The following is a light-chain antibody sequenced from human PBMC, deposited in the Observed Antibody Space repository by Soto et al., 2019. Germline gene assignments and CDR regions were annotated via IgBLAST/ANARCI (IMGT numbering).Light chain of an antibody. CDR2: GAS. J-gene: IGKJ1*01. CDR3: QQNGSSPRT. CDR1: QSVSSSY. Sequence: EMVLTQSPGALSLSPGERATLSCGASQSVSSSYLAWYQQKPGQAPRLLIYGASTRATGIPDRFSGSGSGTDFTLTISRLETEDFAVYYCQQNGSSPRTFGQGTKVEIK. V-gene: IGKV3-20*01.